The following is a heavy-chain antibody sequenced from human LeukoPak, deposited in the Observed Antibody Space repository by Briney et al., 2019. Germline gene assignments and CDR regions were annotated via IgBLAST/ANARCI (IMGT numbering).Heavy chain of an antibody. CDR2: IYSGGST. CDR1: GFTVSSNY. D-gene: IGHD5-24*01. Sequence: GGSLRLSCAASGFTVSSNYMSWVRQAPGKGLEWVSVIYSGGSTYYADSVKGRFTISRDNSKSMLYLQMNSLRAEDTAVYYCARGAARMVEMGSIISFHYWGQGTLVTVSS. V-gene: IGHV3-53*05. CDR3: ARGAARMVEMGSIISFHY. J-gene: IGHJ4*02.